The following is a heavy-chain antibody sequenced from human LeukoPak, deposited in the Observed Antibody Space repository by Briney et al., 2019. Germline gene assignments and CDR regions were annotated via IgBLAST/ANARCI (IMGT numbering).Heavy chain of an antibody. CDR2: ILSDGSTQ. J-gene: IGHJ4*02. CDR1: GFTFSTFS. CDR3: AKRMSAYGYHFYY. D-gene: IGHD5-12*01. Sequence: GRSLRLSCAASGFTFSTFSMHWVRQAPGKGLEWVAVILSDGSTQYYADSVKGRFTISRDDSKNTLYLQMNSLRAEDTAVYYCAKRMSAYGYHFYYWGQGTLVTVSS. V-gene: IGHV3-30*04.